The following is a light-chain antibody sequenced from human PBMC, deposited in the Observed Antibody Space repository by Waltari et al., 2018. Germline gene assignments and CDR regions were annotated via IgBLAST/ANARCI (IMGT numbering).Light chain of an antibody. CDR1: QSVSSY. V-gene: IGKV3-11*01. CDR2: DAS. J-gene: IGKJ1*01. CDR3: QQRSNSPWT. Sequence: EIVLTQSPATLSLSPGERATLSCRASQSVSSYLAWYQQKPGQAPRLLIHDASNRATGIPARFSGSGSGTDFTLTISSLEPEDFAVYYCQQRSNSPWTFGQGTKVEIK.